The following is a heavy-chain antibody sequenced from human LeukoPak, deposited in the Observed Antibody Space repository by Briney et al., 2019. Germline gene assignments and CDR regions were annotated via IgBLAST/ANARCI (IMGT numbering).Heavy chain of an antibody. Sequence: PGGSLRLSCAASGFTFSSHEMNWVRPAPGKELEWVSYISSSGNSIYYADSVKGRFTISRDNAKNSLYLQMNSLRAEDTAVYYCVNQGRTTGALLYWGQGTLVTVSS. CDR2: ISSSGNSI. J-gene: IGHJ4*02. V-gene: IGHV3-48*03. D-gene: IGHD1-1*01. CDR3: VNQGRTTGALLY. CDR1: GFTFSSHE.